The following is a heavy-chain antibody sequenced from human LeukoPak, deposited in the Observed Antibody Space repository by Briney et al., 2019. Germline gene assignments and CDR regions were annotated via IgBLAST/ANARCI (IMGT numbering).Heavy chain of an antibody. CDR3: ARDQGGGRYYGEDY. CDR1: GFAFGNYW. Sequence: GGSLRLSCAASGFAFGNYWMHWVRQAPGKGLVWVSRINSDGSSTKYADSVKGRFTISRDNTKNTLYLQMNSLRAEDTAVYYCARDQGGGRYYGEDYWGQGTLVTVSS. CDR2: INSDGSST. J-gene: IGHJ4*02. V-gene: IGHV3-74*03. D-gene: IGHD3-10*01.